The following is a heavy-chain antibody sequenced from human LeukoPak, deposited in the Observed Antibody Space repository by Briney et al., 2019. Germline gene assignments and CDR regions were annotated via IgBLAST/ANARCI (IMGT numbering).Heavy chain of an antibody. V-gene: IGHV3-21*01. Sequence: PGGSLRLSCAAPGITFSNYNMNWVRQAPGKGLEWISAITSSSSYTFYADSVKGRFTISRDNAQNSLYLQMNSLRAEDTAVYYCARSGRGGAFDIWGQGTMVTVSS. CDR1: GITFSNYN. CDR2: ITSSSSYT. J-gene: IGHJ3*02. CDR3: ARSGRGGAFDI. D-gene: IGHD1-26*01.